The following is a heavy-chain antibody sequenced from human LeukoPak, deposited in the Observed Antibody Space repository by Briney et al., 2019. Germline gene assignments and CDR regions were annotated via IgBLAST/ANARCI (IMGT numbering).Heavy chain of an antibody. V-gene: IGHV3-7*01. CDR1: GFTFSSYW. Sequence: GGSLRLSCAASGFTFSSYWMSWVRQAPGKGLEWVANIKQDGSEKYYVDSVKGRFTISRDNAKNSLYRQMNSLRAEDTAVYYCASTYSDGWYYYYMDVWGKGTTVTVSS. CDR2: IKQDGSEK. CDR3: ASTYSDGWYYYYMDV. J-gene: IGHJ6*03. D-gene: IGHD5-24*01.